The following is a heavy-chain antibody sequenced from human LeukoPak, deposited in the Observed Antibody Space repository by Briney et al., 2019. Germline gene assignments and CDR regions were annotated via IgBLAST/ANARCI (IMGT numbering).Heavy chain of an antibody. D-gene: IGHD1-26*01. V-gene: IGHV3-74*01. CDR3: ARSRNSGTYTDY. CDR1: GFSFSSYW. J-gene: IGHJ4*02. CDR2: MNSDGSIT. Sequence: GGSLRLSCAASGFSFSSYWIHWVRQAPGKGLVWVSRMNSDGSITNFADSVMGRFTISRDNAKNTLYLQMNSLRAEDTAVYYCARSRNSGTYTDYWGQGTLVTVSS.